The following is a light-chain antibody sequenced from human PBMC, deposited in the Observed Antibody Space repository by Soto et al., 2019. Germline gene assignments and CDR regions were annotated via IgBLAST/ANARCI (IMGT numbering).Light chain of an antibody. CDR1: KDINTY. V-gene: IGKV1-9*01. CDR2: APS. J-gene: IGKJ5*01. CDR3: QQRKSYPIT. Sequence: DIQLTQSPSFLSASVGDRVTITCRASKDINTYLAWYQQKPGKAPKLLIFAPSTLQNGVPSRFSGSGSGTEFTVTITSLQPEDFATYYCQQRKSYPITFGQGTRLEIK.